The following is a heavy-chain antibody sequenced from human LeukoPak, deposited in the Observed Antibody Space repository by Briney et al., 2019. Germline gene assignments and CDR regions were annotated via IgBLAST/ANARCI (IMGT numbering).Heavy chain of an antibody. Sequence: SQTLSLTCAVSGGSISSGGYSWSWIRQPPGKGLEWIGYIYHSGSTYYNPSLKSRVTIPVDTSKNQFSLKLSSVTAADTAVYYCARGKEASWSSYYFDYWGQGTLVTVSS. V-gene: IGHV4-30-2*01. CDR1: GGSISSGGYS. D-gene: IGHD2-15*01. J-gene: IGHJ4*02. CDR3: ARGKEASWSSYYFDY. CDR2: IYHSGST.